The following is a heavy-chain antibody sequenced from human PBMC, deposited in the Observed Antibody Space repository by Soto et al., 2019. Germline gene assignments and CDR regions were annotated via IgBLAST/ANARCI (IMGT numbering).Heavy chain of an antibody. V-gene: IGHV4-34*01. CDR3: ARGPGSSWHKRGWFDP. D-gene: IGHD6-13*01. CDR1: GGSFSGYY. J-gene: IGHJ5*02. CDR2: INHSGST. Sequence: QVQLQQWGAGLLKPSETLSLTCAVYGGSFSGYYWSWIRQPPGKGLEWIGEINHSGSTNYNPSLKSRVTISVDTSNNQFSLKLSSVTAADTAVYSCARGPGSSWHKRGWFDPWGQGTLVTVSS.